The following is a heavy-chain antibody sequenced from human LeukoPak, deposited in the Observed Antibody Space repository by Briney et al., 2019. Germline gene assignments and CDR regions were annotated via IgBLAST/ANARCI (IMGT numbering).Heavy chain of an antibody. V-gene: IGHV3-9*01. CDR2: ISWNSGSI. CDR1: GFTFYDYD. D-gene: IGHD3-10*01. CDR3: ANSHGSGSYYPLDY. Sequence: PGGSLRLSCAAWGFTFYDYDMQWVRHAPGKGREGVSGISWNSGSIVYADSVKGRFTITRDNAKNSLYLKMNSLRAEDTALYYCANSHGSGSYYPLDYWGQGTLVTVSS. J-gene: IGHJ4*02.